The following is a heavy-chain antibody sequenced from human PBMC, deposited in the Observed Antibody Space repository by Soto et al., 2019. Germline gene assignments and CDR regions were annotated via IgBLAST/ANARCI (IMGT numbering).Heavy chain of an antibody. D-gene: IGHD3-10*01. Sequence: EAQLVESGGGLVQPGGSLRLSCAASGFTFGSYWMSWVRQAPGKGLEWVANINPGGRERNYVESVVGRFSISRDDAEKSHHLQMNSLRVEDTAVYYCAKYGLGNYGAYAFDLWGQGTMVTVSA. CDR2: INPGGRER. J-gene: IGHJ3*01. CDR1: GFTFGSYW. CDR3: AKYGLGNYGAYAFDL. V-gene: IGHV3-7*01.